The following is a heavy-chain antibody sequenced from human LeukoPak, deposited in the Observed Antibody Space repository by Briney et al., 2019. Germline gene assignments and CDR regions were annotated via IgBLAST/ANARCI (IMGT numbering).Heavy chain of an antibody. CDR1: GFSFISYG. CDR3: ARDYKYDFDN. V-gene: IGHV3-30*03. Sequence: GGSLRLSCAASGFSFISYGMHWVRQAPGKGLEWVGVISDDGRRKDYADSVKGRFTISRDDSKDTLYLQMNSLRAEDTAVYYCARDYKYDFDNWGQGTLVTVSS. J-gene: IGHJ4*02. CDR2: ISDDGRRK. D-gene: IGHD5-24*01.